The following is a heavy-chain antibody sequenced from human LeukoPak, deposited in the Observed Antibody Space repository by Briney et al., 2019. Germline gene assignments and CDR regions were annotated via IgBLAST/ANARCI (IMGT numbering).Heavy chain of an antibody. J-gene: IGHJ4*02. V-gene: IGHV1-18*01. Sequence: ASVNVSCKASGYTFTSYGIGWVRQAPGQGLEWMGWISAYNGNTNYAQKLQGRVTMTTDTSTSTAYMELRSLRSDDTAVYYCARHYDFWSGYLAFDYWGQGTLVTVSS. CDR3: ARHYDFWSGYLAFDY. D-gene: IGHD3-3*01. CDR2: ISAYNGNT. CDR1: GYTFTSYG.